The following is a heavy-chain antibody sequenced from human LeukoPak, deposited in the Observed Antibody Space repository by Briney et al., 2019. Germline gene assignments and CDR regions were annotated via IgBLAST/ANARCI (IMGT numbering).Heavy chain of an antibody. J-gene: IGHJ4*02. V-gene: IGHV3-23*01. CDR2: ISGSGGST. Sequence: GGSLRLSCAASGFRFSSYAMSWVRQDPGKGLEWVSAISGSGGSTYYADSVKGRFTISRDNSKNTLYLQMNSLRAEDTAVYYCAKPEPYYYDSSGPSEPIFDYWGQGTLVTVSS. CDR3: AKPEPYYYDSSGPSEPIFDY. CDR1: GFRFSSYA. D-gene: IGHD3-22*01.